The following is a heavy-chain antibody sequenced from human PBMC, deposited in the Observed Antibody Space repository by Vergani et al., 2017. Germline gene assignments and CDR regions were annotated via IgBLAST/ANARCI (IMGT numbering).Heavy chain of an antibody. Sequence: QVQLVQSGAEVKKPGAPVKVSCKAPGYTFTSYGISGVRQAPGQGLEWVGWISAYNGNTNYPQKLQGRVTMTTDTSTSTAYMELRSLGSDDTSVYYCARGAPGGSYYPSDYWGQGTLVTVSS. CDR1: GYTFTSYG. V-gene: IGHV1-18*01. CDR3: ARGAPGGSYYPSDY. D-gene: IGHD1-26*01. J-gene: IGHJ4*02. CDR2: ISAYNGNT.